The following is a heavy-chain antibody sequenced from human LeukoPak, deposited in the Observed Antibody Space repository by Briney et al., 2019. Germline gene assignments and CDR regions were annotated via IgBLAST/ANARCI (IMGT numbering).Heavy chain of an antibody. CDR2: ISKGGATR. D-gene: IGHD6-13*01. J-gene: IGHJ4*02. Sequence: PGGSLRLSCAASGFTFSSYSMNWVRQAPGKGLEWVAAISKGGATRNYADSVKGRFTISRDNSQNKLYLQMNSLRADDTAVYYCAKRVSGSSWEHQPIDYWGQGTLVTVSS. V-gene: IGHV3-23*01. CDR3: AKRVSGSSWEHQPIDY. CDR1: GFTFSSYS.